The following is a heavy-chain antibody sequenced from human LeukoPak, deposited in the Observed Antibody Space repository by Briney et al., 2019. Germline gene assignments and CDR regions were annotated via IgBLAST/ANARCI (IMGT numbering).Heavy chain of an antibody. Sequence: ASVKVSCKPSGYTFTNYDINWVRQAPGQGLEWMGMIYPRDGSTSYAQKFQGRVTVTRDTSTSTVHMELSGLRSEDTAVYYCARDQEAFDYWGQGTLVTVSS. V-gene: IGHV1-46*01. CDR1: GYTFTNYD. J-gene: IGHJ4*02. CDR3: ARDQEAFDY. CDR2: IYPRDGST.